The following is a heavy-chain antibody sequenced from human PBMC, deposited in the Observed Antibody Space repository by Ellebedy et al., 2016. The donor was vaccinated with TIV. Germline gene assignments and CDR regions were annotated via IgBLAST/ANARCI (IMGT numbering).Heavy chain of an antibody. V-gene: IGHV3-53*01. CDR1: GFTFSTYT. J-gene: IGHJ4*02. CDR2: TYNDGIT. Sequence: PGGSLRLSCAASGFTFSTYTMNWVRQAPGKGLEWVSITYNDGITYYGDSVKNRFTISRDYSKNTLYLQMNSLRVDETAVYYCARAIPRGNGWYRGLSYFEDWGRGTLVTVSS. CDR3: ARAIPRGNGWYRGLSYFED. D-gene: IGHD6-19*01.